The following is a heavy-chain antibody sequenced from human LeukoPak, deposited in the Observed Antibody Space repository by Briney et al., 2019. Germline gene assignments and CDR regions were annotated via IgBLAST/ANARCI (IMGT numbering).Heavy chain of an antibody. J-gene: IGHJ4*02. CDR1: GFTFSSYA. D-gene: IGHD1-26*01. CDR3: AKVPFSGSYYPYFDS. CDR2: IAASGGSI. V-gene: IGHV3-23*01. Sequence: GGSLRLSCAASGFTFSSYAMSWVRLAPGKGLEWVSAIAASGGSIHFADSVKGRFTISRDNSKNTMYLQMNSLSAEDTAVYYCAKVPFSGSYYPYFDSWGQGTLVTVSS.